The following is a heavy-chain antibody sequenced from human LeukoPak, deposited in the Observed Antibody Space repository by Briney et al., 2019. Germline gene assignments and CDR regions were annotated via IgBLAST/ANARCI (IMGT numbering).Heavy chain of an antibody. V-gene: IGHV3-23*01. Sequence: GGSLRLSCAASGFTFNNHAMSWVRQAPGKGLEWVSAILGSGRSAYYADSVKGRFTISRDNSKNSLFLQMNSLRVEDTALYYCSKWGDYDVLTGYYDSDFWGQGTLVTVSA. CDR1: GFTFNNHA. D-gene: IGHD3-9*01. J-gene: IGHJ4*02. CDR2: ILGSGRSA. CDR3: SKWGDYDVLTGYYDSDF.